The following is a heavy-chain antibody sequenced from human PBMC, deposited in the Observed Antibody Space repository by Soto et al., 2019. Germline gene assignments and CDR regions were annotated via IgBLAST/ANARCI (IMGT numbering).Heavy chain of an antibody. CDR1: GYSFTSYW. Sequence: GESLKISCKGSGYSFTSYWSGLVRQMAGKGLEWMGIIYPGAGDTRYSTSFQGQVTIAADKSISTAYLQWSSLKDSDTAMYYCALRNGYSYGSYFDYWGQGTLVTVSS. D-gene: IGHD5-18*01. CDR3: ALRNGYSYGSYFDY. CDR2: IYPGAGDT. J-gene: IGHJ4*02. V-gene: IGHV5-51*01.